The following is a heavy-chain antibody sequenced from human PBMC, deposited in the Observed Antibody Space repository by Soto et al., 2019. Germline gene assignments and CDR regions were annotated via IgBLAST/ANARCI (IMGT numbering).Heavy chain of an antibody. CDR3: ATLNYDILTGSYTLYYYYYMDV. CDR2: IKQDGSEK. Sequence: GGSLRLSCSASGFTFSSYWMSWVRQAPGKGLEWVANIKQDGSEKYYVDSVKGRFTISRDNAKNSLYLQMNSLRAEDTAVYYCATLNYDILTGSYTLYYYYYMDVWGKGTTVTVSS. D-gene: IGHD3-9*01. J-gene: IGHJ6*03. V-gene: IGHV3-7*01. CDR1: GFTFSSYW.